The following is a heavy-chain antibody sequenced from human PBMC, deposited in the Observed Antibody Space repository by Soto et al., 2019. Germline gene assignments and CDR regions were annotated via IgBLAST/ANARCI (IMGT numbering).Heavy chain of an antibody. CDR2: TYYRSKWYN. CDR3: ARGHGYDHSESYYYYYMDV. D-gene: IGHD5-12*01. Sequence: KQSQTLSLTCAISGDSVSSNSAAWNWIRQSPSRGLEWLGRTYYRSKWYNDYAVSVKSRITINPDTSKNQFSLQLNSVTPEDTAVYYCARGHGYDHSESYYYYYMDVWGKGTTVTVSS. CDR1: GDSVSSNSAA. V-gene: IGHV6-1*01. J-gene: IGHJ6*03.